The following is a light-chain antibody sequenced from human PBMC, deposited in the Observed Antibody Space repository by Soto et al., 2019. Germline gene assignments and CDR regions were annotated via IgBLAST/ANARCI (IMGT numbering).Light chain of an antibody. Sequence: DIQLTQSPSTLSASVGDGVTITCRASQTISNWLAWYQQRQGKAPQXLISDASRLESGVPSRFSGSRYGTEGFITIISRQLDDDATYYCQQSYNTPLTFGQGTKVDIK. CDR3: QQSYNTPLT. CDR1: QTISNW. CDR2: DAS. V-gene: IGKV1-5*01. J-gene: IGKJ1*01.